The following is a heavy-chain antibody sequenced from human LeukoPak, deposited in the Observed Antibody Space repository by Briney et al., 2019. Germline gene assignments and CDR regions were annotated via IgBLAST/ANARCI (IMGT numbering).Heavy chain of an antibody. V-gene: IGHV3-43*02. CDR1: GFTFDDYA. CDR3: AKEGRRERWLQLHGDYFDY. J-gene: IGHJ4*02. D-gene: IGHD5-24*01. Sequence: PGGSLRLSCAASGFTFDDYAMHWVRQAPGKGLEWVSLISGDGGSTYYADSVKGRFTISRDNSKNSLYLQMNGLRTEDTALYYCAKEGRRERWLQLHGDYFDYWGQGTLVTVSS. CDR2: ISGDGGST.